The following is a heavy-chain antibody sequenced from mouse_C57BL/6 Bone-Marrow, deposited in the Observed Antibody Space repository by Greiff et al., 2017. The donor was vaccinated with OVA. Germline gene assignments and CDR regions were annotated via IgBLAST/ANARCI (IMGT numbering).Heavy chain of an antibody. CDR1: GFTFSDYY. V-gene: IGHV5-16*01. D-gene: IGHD3-2*02. J-gene: IGHJ4*01. CDR3: ARDQGAMDY. Sequence: EVKLVESEGGLVQPGSSMTLSCTATGFTFSDYYLAWVRQVPEEGLEWVANINYYGSSTYYLHSLKSRFIISRDNAKNILYLQMSSLKAEDTATYYCARDQGAMDYWGQGTAVTVSS. CDR2: INYYGSST.